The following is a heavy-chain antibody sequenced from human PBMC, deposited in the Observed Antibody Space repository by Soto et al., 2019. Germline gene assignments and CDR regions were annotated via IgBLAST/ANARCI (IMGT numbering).Heavy chain of an antibody. V-gene: IGHV3-30-3*01. Sequence: QVQLVESGGGVVQPGRSLGLSCAASGFTFSSYTIHWVRQAPGKGLEWVAVISEDGGNKYYADSVKGRFTISRENSKVNLQVNSPRAEDTAVYFCARSSSGHKAYYYYGLDVWGQGTTVTVSS. CDR1: GFTFSSYT. D-gene: IGHD6-19*01. CDR3: ARSSSGHKAYYYYGLDV. J-gene: IGHJ6*02. CDR2: ISEDGGNK.